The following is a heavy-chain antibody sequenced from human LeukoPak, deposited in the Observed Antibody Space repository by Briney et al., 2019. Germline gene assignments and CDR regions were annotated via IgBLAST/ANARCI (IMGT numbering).Heavy chain of an antibody. Sequence: GGSLGLSCSASGFTFSSYVMTWVRQAPGQGLEWVSAISGSGDDTYYADSVKGRFTISRDNSKNTLYLQMNSLRAEDTAVYYCAKKEAMIRGVPYYYDFWGQGTLVTVSS. J-gene: IGHJ4*02. V-gene: IGHV3-23*01. CDR3: AKKEAMIRGVPYYYDF. CDR1: GFTFSSYV. D-gene: IGHD3-10*01. CDR2: ISGSGDDT.